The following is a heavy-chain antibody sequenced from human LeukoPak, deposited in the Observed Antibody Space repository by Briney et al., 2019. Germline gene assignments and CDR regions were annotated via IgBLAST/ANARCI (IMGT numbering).Heavy chain of an antibody. Sequence: SETLSLTCTVPGGSISSSSYYWGWIRQPPGKGLEWIGSFYYSGSTNYNPSLKSRVTVSVDTSKNQFSLGLSSVTAADTALYKRATAYDILTGHKGYFDYWGQGALVTVSS. D-gene: IGHD3-9*01. CDR3: ATAYDILTGHKGYFDY. J-gene: IGHJ4*02. CDR2: FYYSGST. V-gene: IGHV4-39*01. CDR1: GGSISSSSYY.